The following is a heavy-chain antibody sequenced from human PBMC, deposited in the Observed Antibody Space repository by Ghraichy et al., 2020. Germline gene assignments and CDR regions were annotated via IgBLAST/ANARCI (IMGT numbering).Heavy chain of an antibody. D-gene: IGHD4-17*01. J-gene: IGHJ3*02. CDR2: ISYDGSNK. V-gene: IGHV3-30*18. CDR1: GFTFSSYG. CDR3: AKDRRYGDYVDAFDI. Sequence: GESLNISCAASGFTFSSYGMHWVRQAPGKGLEWVAVISYDGSNKYYADSVKGRFTISRDNSKNTLYLQMNSLRAEDTAVYYCAKDRRYGDYVDAFDIWGQGTMVTVSS.